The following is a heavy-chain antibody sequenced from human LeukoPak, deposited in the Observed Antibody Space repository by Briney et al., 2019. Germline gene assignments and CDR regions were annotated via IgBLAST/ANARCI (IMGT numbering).Heavy chain of an antibody. D-gene: IGHD6-19*01. Sequence: SETLSLTCTVSGGSISSGGYYWSWIRQHPGKGLEWIGYIYYSGSAYYNPSLKSRVTISVDTSKNQFSLKLSSVTPEDTAVYYCARDEKWLFYYWGQGTLVTVSS. V-gene: IGHV4-31*03. CDR2: IYYSGSA. CDR3: ARDEKWLFYY. J-gene: IGHJ4*02. CDR1: GGSISSGGYY.